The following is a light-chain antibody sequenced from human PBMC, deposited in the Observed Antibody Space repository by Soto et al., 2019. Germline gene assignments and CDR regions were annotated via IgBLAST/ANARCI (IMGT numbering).Light chain of an antibody. CDR2: DVS. J-gene: IGLJ1*01. CDR1: SSDVGGYNY. CDR3: SSYTNSNTLV. V-gene: IGLV2-14*01. Sequence: LTQPASVSGSPGQSITISCTGTSSDVGGYNYVSWYQQYPGKAPKLMIYDVSNRPSGVSNRFSGSKSGNTASLTISGLQAEDEADYYCSSYTNSNTLVFGSGTKVTVL.